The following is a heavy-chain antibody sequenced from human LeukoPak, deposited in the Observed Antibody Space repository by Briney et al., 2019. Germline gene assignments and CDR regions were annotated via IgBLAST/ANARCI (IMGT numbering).Heavy chain of an antibody. CDR2: ISYDGSNK. J-gene: IGHJ4*02. Sequence: PGRSLRLSCAASGSTFSSYAMHWVRQAPGKGLEWVAVISYDGSNKYYADSVKGRFTISRDNSKNTLYLQMNSLRAEDTAVYYCARDLGYSSSWHHFDYWGQGTLVTVSS. CDR3: ARDLGYSSSWHHFDY. V-gene: IGHV3-30-3*01. CDR1: GSTFSSYA. D-gene: IGHD6-13*01.